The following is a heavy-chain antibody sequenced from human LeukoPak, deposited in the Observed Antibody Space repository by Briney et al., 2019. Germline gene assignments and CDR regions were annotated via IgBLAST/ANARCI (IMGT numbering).Heavy chain of an antibody. V-gene: IGHV5-51*01. CDR3: ARQAGYCGSTSCSRSEFDY. D-gene: IGHD2-2*01. CDR2: IYPGDSDT. Sequence: GESLKISCKGSGYTFTTYWLGWVRQMPGKGLEWMGIIYPGDSDTRYSPSFQGQVTISADKSINTAYLQWSSLKASDTAIYYCARQAGYCGSTSCSRSEFDYWGQGTLVTVSS. J-gene: IGHJ4*02. CDR1: GYTFTTYW.